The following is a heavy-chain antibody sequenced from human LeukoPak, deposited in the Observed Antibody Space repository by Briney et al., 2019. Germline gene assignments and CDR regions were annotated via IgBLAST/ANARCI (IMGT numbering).Heavy chain of an antibody. CDR1: GGTFSSYA. CDR3: ARSRPKSTTYYYDSSGYYQFDY. D-gene: IGHD3-22*01. V-gene: IGHV1-69*11. Sequence: SVKVSCKASGGTFSSYAISWVRQAPGQGLEWMGRIIPILGTANYAQKFQGRVTITTDESTSTAYMELSSLRSEDTAVYYCARSRPKSTTYYYDSSGYYQFDYWGQGTLVTVSS. CDR2: IIPILGTA. J-gene: IGHJ4*02.